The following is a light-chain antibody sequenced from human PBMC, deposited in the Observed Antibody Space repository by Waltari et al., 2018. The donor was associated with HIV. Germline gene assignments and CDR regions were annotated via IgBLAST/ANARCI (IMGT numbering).Light chain of an antibody. CDR1: QSVLYSSNNKNY. Sequence: DIVMTQSPDSLAVSLGERATINCKSSQSVLYSSNNKNYLAWYQQKPGQPSKMLIYWASTRESGVPDRFSGCGSGTDFTLTISSLQAEDVAVYYCQQYYSTSYTFGQGTKLEIK. V-gene: IGKV4-1*01. CDR3: QQYYSTSYT. J-gene: IGKJ2*01. CDR2: WAS.